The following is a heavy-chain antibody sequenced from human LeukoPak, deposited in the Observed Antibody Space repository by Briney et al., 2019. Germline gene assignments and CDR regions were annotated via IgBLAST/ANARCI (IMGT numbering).Heavy chain of an antibody. Sequence: SETLSLTCTVSGGSISSYSWSWIRPPPPQRLQSLGYIYSRGSTNYNPSLKSRVTISVDTSKNQFSLKLSSVTAADTAVYYCARDAVGSSGYYYSYYYGMDVWGQGTTVTVSS. D-gene: IGHD3-22*01. CDR1: GGSISSYS. CDR2: IYSRGST. J-gene: IGHJ6*02. CDR3: ARDAVGSSGYYYSYYYGMDV. V-gene: IGHV4-59*01.